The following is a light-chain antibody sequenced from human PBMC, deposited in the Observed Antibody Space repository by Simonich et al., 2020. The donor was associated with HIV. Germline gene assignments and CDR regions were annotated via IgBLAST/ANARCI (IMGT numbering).Light chain of an antibody. V-gene: IGKV2D-29*02. CDR1: QSLLHSDGKTD. Sequence: DIVMTQTPLSLSVTPGQPASISCKSSQSLLHSDGKTDLYWYLQKPGQSPQPLIYEIFNRFSGVPDRFSGSGSGTDFTLKISRVEAEDVGVYYCMQSIQLPRTFGQGTKVEIK. J-gene: IGKJ1*01. CDR2: EIF. CDR3: MQSIQLPRT.